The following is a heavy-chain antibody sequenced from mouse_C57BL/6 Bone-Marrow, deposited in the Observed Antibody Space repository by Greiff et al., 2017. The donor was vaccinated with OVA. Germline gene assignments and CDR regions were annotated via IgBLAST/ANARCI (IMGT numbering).Heavy chain of an antibody. CDR2: IRSKSNNYAT. V-gene: IGHV10-1*01. CDR1: GFSFNTYA. D-gene: IGHD2-5*01. CDR3: VRQGYYSNYYFDY. J-gene: IGHJ2*01. Sequence: DVQLQESGGGLVQPKGSLKLSCAASGFSFNTYAMNWVRQAPGKGLEWVARIRSKSNNYATYYADSVKDRFTISRDDSESMLYLQMNNLKTEDTAMYYCVRQGYYSNYYFDYWGQGTTLTVSS.